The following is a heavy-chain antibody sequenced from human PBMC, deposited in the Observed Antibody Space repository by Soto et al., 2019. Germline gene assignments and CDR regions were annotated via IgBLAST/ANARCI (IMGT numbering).Heavy chain of an antibody. Sequence: ASVRVSCKASGYIFTSYGISWVRQAPGQGLEWRGWISAYNGNTNYAQKLQGRVTMTTDTSTSTAYMELRSLRSDDTAVYYSVRRGIDSSGWYSAYYLDYWGQGTLVPVSS. CDR1: GYIFTSYG. CDR3: VRRGIDSSGWYSAYYLDY. CDR2: ISAYNGNT. D-gene: IGHD6-13*01. J-gene: IGHJ4*02. V-gene: IGHV1-18*01.